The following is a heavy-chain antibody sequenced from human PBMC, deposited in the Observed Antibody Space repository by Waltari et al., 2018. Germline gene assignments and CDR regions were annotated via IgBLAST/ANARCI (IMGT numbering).Heavy chain of an antibody. V-gene: IGHV1-69*04. D-gene: IGHD2-15*01. CDR1: GGTFSSYA. CDR2: ILPILGIA. CDR3: ATAGYCSGGSCYNYYYYMDV. Sequence: QVQLVQSGAEVKKPGSSVKVSCKASGGTFSSYAISWVRQAPGQGLEWMGGILPILGIANYAQKFQGRVTITADESTSTAYMELSSLRSEDTAVYYCATAGYCSGGSCYNYYYYMDVWGKGTTVTVSS. J-gene: IGHJ6*03.